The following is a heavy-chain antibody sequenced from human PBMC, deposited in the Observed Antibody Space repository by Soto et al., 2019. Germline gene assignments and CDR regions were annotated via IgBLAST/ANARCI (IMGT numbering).Heavy chain of an antibody. CDR2: IIPIFGTA. J-gene: IGHJ5*02. CDR3: AESRTYYDFWSGNNWFDP. Sequence: AVKVSCKASGGTFSRYAISWVRQAPGQGLEWMGGIIPIFGTANYAQKFQGRVTITADESTSTAYMELSSLRSEDTAVYYCAESRTYYDFWSGNNWFDPWGQGTLVTVSS. V-gene: IGHV1-69*13. D-gene: IGHD3-3*01. CDR1: GGTFSRYA.